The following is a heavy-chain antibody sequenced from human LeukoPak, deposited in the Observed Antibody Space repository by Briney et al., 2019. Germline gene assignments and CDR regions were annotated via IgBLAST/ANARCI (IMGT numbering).Heavy chain of an antibody. J-gene: IGHJ6*02. CDR3: ARDEDSLYGMDV. V-gene: IGHV3-21*04. Sequence: KPGGSLRLSCAASGFTLRSYTMNWVRQAPGKGLEWVSSIGISSNKIYYADSVKGRFIISRDNAKNSVYLQMNSLRAEDTAVYYCARDEDSLYGMDVWGQGTTVTVSS. CDR2: IGISSNKI. D-gene: IGHD2-15*01. CDR1: GFTLRSYT.